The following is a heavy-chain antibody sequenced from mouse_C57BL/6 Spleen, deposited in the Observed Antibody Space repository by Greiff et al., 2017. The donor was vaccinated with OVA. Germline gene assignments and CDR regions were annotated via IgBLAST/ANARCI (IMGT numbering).Heavy chain of an antibody. D-gene: IGHD1-1*01. J-gene: IGHJ2*01. CDR1: GFTFSDYG. CDR3: ARALLRYPDY. Sequence: DVKLVESGGGLVKPGGSLKLSCAASGFTFSDYGMHWVRQAPEKGLEWVAYISSGSSTIYYADTVKGRFTISRDNAKNTLFLQMTSLRSEDTAMYYCARALLRYPDYWGQGTTLTVSS. V-gene: IGHV5-17*01. CDR2: ISSGSSTI.